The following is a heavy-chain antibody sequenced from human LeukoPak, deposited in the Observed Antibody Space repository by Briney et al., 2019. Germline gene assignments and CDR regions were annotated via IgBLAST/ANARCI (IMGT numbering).Heavy chain of an antibody. V-gene: IGHV3-9*01. CDR1: GFTFGDHA. D-gene: IGHD1-26*01. Sequence: PGGSLRLSCVASGFTFGDHAMHWVQQAPGKGLEWVASISWYSGNIGYADSVKGRFSISRDNAKDTLYLEMNSLRTDDRALYFGARDVGRRAFYYALDVWGLGTTVAVSS. CDR3: ARDVGRRAFYYALDV. J-gene: IGHJ6*02. CDR2: ISWYSGNI.